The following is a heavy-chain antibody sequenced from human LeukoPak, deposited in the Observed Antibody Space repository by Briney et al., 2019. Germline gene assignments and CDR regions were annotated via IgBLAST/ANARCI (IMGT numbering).Heavy chain of an antibody. CDR1: GFTFSSYS. CDR2: ISSSSSYI. J-gene: IGHJ4*02. CDR3: APLTGYSYGLDY. D-gene: IGHD5-18*01. Sequence: GGSLRLPCAASGFTFSSYSMNWVRQAPGKGLEWVSSISSSSSYIYYADSVKGRFTISRDNAKNSLYLQMNSLRAEDTAVYYCAPLTGYSYGLDYWGQGTLVTVSS. V-gene: IGHV3-21*01.